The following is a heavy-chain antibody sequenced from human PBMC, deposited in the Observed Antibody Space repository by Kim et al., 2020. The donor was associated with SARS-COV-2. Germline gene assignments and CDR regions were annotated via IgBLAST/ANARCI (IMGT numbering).Heavy chain of an antibody. D-gene: IGHD3-3*01. Sequence: SETLSLTCTVSGGSISSSSYYWGWIRQPPGKGLEWIGSIYYSGSTYYNPSLKSRVTISVDTSKNQFSLKLSSVTAADTAEDDCARHGYDFWCGCNWFDA. CDR2: IYYSGST. CDR3: ARHGYDFWCGCNWFDA. CDR1: GGSISSSSYY. J-gene: IGHJ5*01. V-gene: IGHV4-39*01.